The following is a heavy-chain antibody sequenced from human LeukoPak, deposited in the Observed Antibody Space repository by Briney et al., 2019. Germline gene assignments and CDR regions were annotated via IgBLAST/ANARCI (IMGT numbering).Heavy chain of an antibody. CDR3: AREREGWLGPEQFDP. V-gene: IGHV4-30-4*08. CDR1: GGSFSGYY. J-gene: IGHJ5*02. CDR2: IYYSGST. Sequence: PSETLSLTCAVYGGSFSGYYWSWIRQPPGKGLEWIGYIYYSGSTYYNPSLKSRVTISVDTSKNQFSLKLSSVTAADTAVYYCAREREGWLGPEQFDPWGQGTLVTVSS. D-gene: IGHD1-14*01.